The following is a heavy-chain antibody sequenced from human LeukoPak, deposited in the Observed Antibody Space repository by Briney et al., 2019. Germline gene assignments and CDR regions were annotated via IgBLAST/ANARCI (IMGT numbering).Heavy chain of an antibody. CDR3: ARDQSVRLLQTSSTYFKHVFAI. CDR2: ISAYNGNT. Sequence: ASVKVSCTTSGYXFTNYGISWVRQAPGLGLEWVGWISAYNGNTNYAQKVQGRVTMTTDTSTSTAYMELRSLRFDDTAVYYCARDQSVRLLQTSSTYFKHVFAIWGQGSMVTVSS. V-gene: IGHV1-18*01. CDR1: GYXFTNYG. J-gene: IGHJ3*02. D-gene: IGHD6-13*01.